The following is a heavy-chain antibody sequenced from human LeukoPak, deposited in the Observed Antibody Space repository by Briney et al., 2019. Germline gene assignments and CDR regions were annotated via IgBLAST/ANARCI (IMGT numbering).Heavy chain of an antibody. D-gene: IGHD2-2*01. CDR2: ISWRSHNI. CDR1: GFTFDDYA. J-gene: IGHJ4*02. Sequence: QPGRSLRLSCAASGFTFDDYAMHWVRQVPAKGLEWVAGISWRSHNIHYADSVKGRFTISRDNARNSLYLQMNSLRPEETALYYCAKAYCSSIDCSCFDSWGQGTLVTVSS. V-gene: IGHV3-9*01. CDR3: AKAYCSSIDCSCFDS.